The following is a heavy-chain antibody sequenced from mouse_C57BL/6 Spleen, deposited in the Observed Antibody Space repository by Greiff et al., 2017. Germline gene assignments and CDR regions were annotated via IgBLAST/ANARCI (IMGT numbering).Heavy chain of an antibody. J-gene: IGHJ3*01. CDR3: ARDGYYPSPFAY. D-gene: IGHD2-3*01. Sequence: VQLKESGGGLVKPGGSLKLSCAASGFTFSSYTMSWVRQTPEKRLEWVATISGGGGNTYYPDSVKGRFTISRDNAKNTLYLQMSSLRSEDTALYYCARDGYYPSPFAYWGQGTLVTVSA. CDR1: GFTFSSYT. CDR2: ISGGGGNT. V-gene: IGHV5-9*01.